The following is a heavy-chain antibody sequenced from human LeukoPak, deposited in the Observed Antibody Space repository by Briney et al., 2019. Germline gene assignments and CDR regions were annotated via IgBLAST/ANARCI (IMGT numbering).Heavy chain of an antibody. CDR2: ISYDGSNK. CDR3: AKDRHYDILTASFDP. V-gene: IGHV3-30*18. CDR1: GYTFTSYY. D-gene: IGHD3-9*01. J-gene: IGHJ5*02. Sequence: SCKASGYTFTSYYMHWVRQAPGKGLEWVAVISYDGSNKYYADSVKGRFTISRDNSKNTLYLQMNSLRAEDTAVYYCAKDRHYDILTASFDPWGQGTLVTVSS.